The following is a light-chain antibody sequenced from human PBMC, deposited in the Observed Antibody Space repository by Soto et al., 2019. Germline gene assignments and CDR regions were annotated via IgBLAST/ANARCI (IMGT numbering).Light chain of an antibody. Sequence: EIVLTQSPGTLSLSPGERATLSCRASQSVSSSYLAWYQQKPGQAPRLLIYGASSRATGIPDRFSGSGSGTDFTLTISRLEPADFAVYYCQQYGSSPQTFCQGTKVEIK. CDR3: QQYGSSPQT. CDR1: QSVSSSY. J-gene: IGKJ1*01. V-gene: IGKV3-20*01. CDR2: GAS.